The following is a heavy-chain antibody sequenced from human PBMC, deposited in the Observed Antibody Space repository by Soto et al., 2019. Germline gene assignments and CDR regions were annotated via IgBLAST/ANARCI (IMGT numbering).Heavy chain of an antibody. Sequence: GGSLRLSCAASGFTFSSYWMHWVRQAPGKGLVWVAGINSDGSSKNYADSVKGRFTISRDNSKNTLYLQMNSLRAEDTAVYYCAKDWLAYFDYWGQGTLVTVSS. D-gene: IGHD6-19*01. J-gene: IGHJ4*02. CDR2: INSDGSSK. CDR3: AKDWLAYFDY. V-gene: IGHV3-74*01. CDR1: GFTFSSYW.